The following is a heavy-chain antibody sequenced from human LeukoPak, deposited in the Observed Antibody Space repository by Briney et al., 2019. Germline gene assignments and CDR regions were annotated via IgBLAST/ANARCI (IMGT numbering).Heavy chain of an antibody. V-gene: IGHV4-34*01. J-gene: IGHJ3*02. CDR3: ARVGRGKLRCAFDI. Sequence: KPSETLSLTCAVYGGSFSGYYWSWIRQPPGKGLEWIGEINHSGSTNYNPTLKSRVTISVDTSKNQFSLKLSSVTAADTAVYYCARVGRGKLRCAFDIRGQGTMVTVSS. D-gene: IGHD1-26*01. CDR2: INHSGST. CDR1: GGSFSGYY.